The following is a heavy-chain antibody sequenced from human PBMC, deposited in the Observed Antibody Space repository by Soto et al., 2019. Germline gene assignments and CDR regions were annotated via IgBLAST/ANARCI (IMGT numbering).Heavy chain of an antibody. CDR3: ARRLRAVGTSLCNFDY. V-gene: IGHV2-5*02. CDR2: IHSDDEK. CDR1: GFSLTTSGVG. J-gene: IGHJ4*02. Sequence: QITLKESGHTLVKHTQTLTLTCTFSGFSLTTSGVGVGWIRQPPGRALEWLALIHSDDEKRYITSLQTRLTIAKDTSKNLVVITLTNMDPVDTATYYCARRLRAVGTSLCNFDYCGQGILVAVSS. D-gene: IGHD2-21*01.